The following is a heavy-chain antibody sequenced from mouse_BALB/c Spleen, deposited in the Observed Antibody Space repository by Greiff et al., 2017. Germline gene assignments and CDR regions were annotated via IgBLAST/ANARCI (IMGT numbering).Heavy chain of an antibody. D-gene: IGHD1-2*01. Sequence: QVQLKESGPGLVQPSQSLSITCTVSGFSLTSYGVHWVRQSPGKGLEWLGVIWSGGSTDYNAAFISRLSTSKDNSKSQFFFKMNSLQANDTAIYYCARSGLRPGGAMDYWGQGTSVTVSS. CDR2: IWSGGST. CDR1: GFSLTSYG. V-gene: IGHV2-2*02. CDR3: ARSGLRPGGAMDY. J-gene: IGHJ4*01.